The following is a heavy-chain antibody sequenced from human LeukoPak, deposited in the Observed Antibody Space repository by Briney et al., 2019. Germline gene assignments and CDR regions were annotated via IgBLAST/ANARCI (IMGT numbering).Heavy chain of an antibody. Sequence: ASVKVSCKASGYTFPNYYLHWVRQAPGQGLEWMGWINPNSGGTNYAQKFQGRVTMTRDTSISTAYMELSRLRSEDTAVYYCARIRRAAAGGAEWFDPWGQGTLVTVSS. CDR1: GYTFPNYY. J-gene: IGHJ5*02. CDR2: INPNSGGT. V-gene: IGHV1-2*02. CDR3: ARIRRAAAGGAEWFDP. D-gene: IGHD6-13*01.